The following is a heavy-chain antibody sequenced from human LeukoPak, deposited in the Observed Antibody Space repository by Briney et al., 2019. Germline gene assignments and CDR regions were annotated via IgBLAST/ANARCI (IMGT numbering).Heavy chain of an antibody. V-gene: IGHV3-7*01. Sequence: GGSLRLSCAASGFTFSSYWMSWVRQAPGKGLEWVANIKQDGSEKYYVDSVKGRFTISRDNAKNSLYLQMNSLRAEDTAVYYCARDAGYCSGGSCSDLFDHWGQGTLVTVSS. J-gene: IGHJ4*02. D-gene: IGHD2-15*01. CDR2: IKQDGSEK. CDR3: ARDAGYCSGGSCSDLFDH. CDR1: GFTFSSYW.